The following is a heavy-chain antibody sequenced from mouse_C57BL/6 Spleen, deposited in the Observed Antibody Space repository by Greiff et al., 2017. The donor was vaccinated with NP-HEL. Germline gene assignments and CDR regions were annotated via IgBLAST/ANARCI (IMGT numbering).Heavy chain of an antibody. V-gene: IGHV3-6*01. CDR1: GYSITSGYY. D-gene: IGHD1-1*01. J-gene: IGHJ2*01. Sequence: EVKLQESGPGLVKPSQSLSLTCSVTGYSITSGYYWNWIRQFPGNKLEWMGYISYDGSNNYNPSLKNRISITRDTSKNQFFLKLNSVTTEDTATYYCARERKGDYYGSSPLFDYWGQGTTLTVSS. CDR3: ARERKGDYYGSSPLFDY. CDR2: ISYDGSN.